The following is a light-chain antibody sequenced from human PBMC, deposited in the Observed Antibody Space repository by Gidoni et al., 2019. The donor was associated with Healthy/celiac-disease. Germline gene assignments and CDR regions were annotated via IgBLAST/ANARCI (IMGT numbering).Light chain of an antibody. V-gene: IGKV3-11*01. Sequence: DIVLTQSPATLSLSPGERATLSCRASQSVRSYLAWYQQKPGQAPRLLIYEASNRATGIPARFSGSGSGTDFTLTISSLEAEDFAVYYCQQRSNWPLTFGGGTKVEIK. J-gene: IGKJ4*01. CDR1: QSVRSY. CDR2: EAS. CDR3: QQRSNWPLT.